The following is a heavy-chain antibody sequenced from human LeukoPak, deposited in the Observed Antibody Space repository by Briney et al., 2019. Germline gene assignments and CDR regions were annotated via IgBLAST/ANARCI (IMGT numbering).Heavy chain of an antibody. V-gene: IGHV1-18*01. CDR3: GRSMDSSTSRLIEY. Sequence: ASVKVSCKASGYTFTSYGISWVRQAPGQGLEWMGWISVYKGNTNYAQKLQGRVTMTTDTSTSTVYMESRSLRSDDTAVYYCGRSMDSSTSRLIEYWGQGTLVTVSS. CDR2: ISVYKGNT. D-gene: IGHD6-6*01. CDR1: GYTFTSYG. J-gene: IGHJ4*02.